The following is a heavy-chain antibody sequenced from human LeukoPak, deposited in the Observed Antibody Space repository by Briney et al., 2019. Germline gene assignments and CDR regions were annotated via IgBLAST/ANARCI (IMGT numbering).Heavy chain of an antibody. D-gene: IGHD1-14*01. J-gene: IGHJ5*02. CDR3: ATDNNVNPNWFDP. CDR1: GFSFSTYG. V-gene: IGHV3-30*02. Sequence: GGSLRLSCAASGFSFSTYGMHWVGQAPGKGLDWVAFIITDGSNKYYADSVKGRFTISRDNSKNTLYLQMKILTAEDTAVYYCATDNNVNPNWFDPWGQGTLVTVSS. CDR2: IITDGSNK.